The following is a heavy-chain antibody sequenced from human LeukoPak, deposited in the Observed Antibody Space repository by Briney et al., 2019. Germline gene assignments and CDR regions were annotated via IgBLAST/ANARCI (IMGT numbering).Heavy chain of an antibody. J-gene: IGHJ5*02. CDR3: ARGLRYFDWSQNWFDP. D-gene: IGHD3-9*01. V-gene: IGHV3-33*08. Sequence: GGSLRLSCAASGFNFSTYGMHWVRQAPGKGLEWVAVIWYDGRSKYYADSVKGRFTISRDNSKNTLHMEMNSLRAEDTAVYYCARGLRYFDWSQNWFDPWGQGTLVTVSS. CDR1: GFNFSTYG. CDR2: IWYDGRSK.